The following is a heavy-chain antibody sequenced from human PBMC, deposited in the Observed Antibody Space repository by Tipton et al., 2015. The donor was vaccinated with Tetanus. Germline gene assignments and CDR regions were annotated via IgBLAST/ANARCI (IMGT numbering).Heavy chain of an antibody. CDR3: ATREDTALVIAESDAPDI. Sequence: QSGAEVKRPGESLKISCKASGYTLTYRYLHWVRQAPGQALEWMGWITPFNNNTNYAQKFQDRVSFSSDRSMSTAYMEVSSLRSADTAMYYCATREDTALVIAESDAPDIWGQGTMVTVSS. D-gene: IGHD5-18*01. CDR1: GYTLTYRY. J-gene: IGHJ3*02. CDR2: ITPFNNNT. V-gene: IGHV1-45*02.